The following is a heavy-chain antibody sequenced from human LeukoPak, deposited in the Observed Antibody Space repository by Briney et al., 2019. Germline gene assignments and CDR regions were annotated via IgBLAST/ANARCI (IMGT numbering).Heavy chain of an antibody. CDR3: ARQTGSGLFILP. CDR2: IYYSGNT. J-gene: IGHJ4*02. D-gene: IGHD3/OR15-3a*01. CDR1: GFNFRSYSMN. Sequence: GSLRLSCAASGFNFRSYSMNWVRQAPGKGLEWIGSIYYSGNTYYNASPKSQVSISIDTSKNQFSLRLTSVTAADTAVYYCARQTGSGLFILPGGQGTLVTVSS. V-gene: IGHV4-39*01.